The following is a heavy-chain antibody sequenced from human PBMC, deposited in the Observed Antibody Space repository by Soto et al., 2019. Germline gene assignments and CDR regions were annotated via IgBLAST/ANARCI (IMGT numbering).Heavy chain of an antibody. V-gene: IGHV3-23*01. CDR2: ISGSGGST. Sequence: GGSLRLSCAASGFTFSSYAMSWVRQAPGKGLEWVSAISGSGGSTYYADSVKGRFTISRDNSKNTLYLQMNSLRAEDTAVYYCAKAPPRIVVVINGPYYFDYWGQGTLVTVSS. CDR1: GFTFSSYA. J-gene: IGHJ4*02. CDR3: AKAPPRIVVVINGPYYFDY. D-gene: IGHD3-22*01.